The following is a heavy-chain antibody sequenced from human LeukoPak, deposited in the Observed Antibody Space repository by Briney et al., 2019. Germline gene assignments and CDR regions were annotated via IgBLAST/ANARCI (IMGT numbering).Heavy chain of an antibody. J-gene: IGHJ5*02. CDR2: ISGSGGST. CDR3: AKGRLWLRFDLWFDP. D-gene: IGHD5-18*01. CDR1: GFTFSSYA. Sequence: GGSLRLSCAASGFTFSSYAMSWVRQAPGKGLEWVSAISGSGGSTYYADSVKGRFTISRDNSENTLYLQMNSLRAEDTAVYYCAKGRLWLRFDLWFDPWGQGTLVTVSS. V-gene: IGHV3-23*01.